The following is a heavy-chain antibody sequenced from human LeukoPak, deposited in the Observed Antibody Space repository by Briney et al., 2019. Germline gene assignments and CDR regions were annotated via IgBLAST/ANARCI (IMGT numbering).Heavy chain of an antibody. J-gene: IGHJ6*02. Sequence: GGSLRLSCGASGFTFSSYGMHWVRQAPGKGLEGVAVIWYDGGNKYYADSVKGRFAISRDNSKNTLYLQMNSLRAEDTAVYYCARDVKGRGYYFYGMDVWGQGTTVTVSS. CDR1: GFTFSSYG. D-gene: IGHD3-10*01. CDR3: ARDVKGRGYYFYGMDV. V-gene: IGHV3-33*01. CDR2: IWYDGGNK.